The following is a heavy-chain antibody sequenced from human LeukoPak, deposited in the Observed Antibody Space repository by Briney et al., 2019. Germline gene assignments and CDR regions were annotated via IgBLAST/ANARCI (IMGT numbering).Heavy chain of an antibody. CDR1: GDSINDYY. CDR3: ARRKAKTPNYFDD. CDR2: IYYSGNT. J-gene: IGHJ4*02. Sequence: PSETLSLTCTVSGDSINDYYWTWVRQPPGKGLEWIGYIYYSGNTNYNPSLKSRVTISLDTSKNQFSLKLTSVTAADTAMYYCARRKAKTPNYFDDWGQGALVIVSS. V-gene: IGHV4-59*08.